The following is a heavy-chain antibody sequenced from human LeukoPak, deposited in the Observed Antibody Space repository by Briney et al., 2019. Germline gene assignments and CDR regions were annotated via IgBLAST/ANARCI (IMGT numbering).Heavy chain of an antibody. J-gene: IGHJ4*02. CDR1: GFTFSSYS. CDR3: ARQIAVAGTAGDY. Sequence: PGRSLRLSCAASGFTFSSYSMHWVRQAPGKGLEWVAVISYDGSNKYYADSVKGRFTISRDNSKNTLYLQMNSLSAEDTAVYYCARQIAVAGTAGDYWGQGTLVTVSS. CDR2: ISYDGSNK. V-gene: IGHV3-30-3*01. D-gene: IGHD6-19*01.